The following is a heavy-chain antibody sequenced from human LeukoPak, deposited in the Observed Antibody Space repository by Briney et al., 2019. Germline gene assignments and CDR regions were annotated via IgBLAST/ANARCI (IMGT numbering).Heavy chain of an antibody. CDR2: TYHSGST. V-gene: IGHV4-38-2*01. CDR3: ARVVRSPNIVGATWVGHFDY. Sequence: SETLSLTCAVSGYSISSDYYWGWIRQPPGKGLEWIGSTYHSGSTYYNPSLKSRATISVDTSKNQFSLKLSSVTAADTAVYYCARVVRSPNIVGATWVGHFDYWGQGTLVIVSS. CDR1: GYSISSDYY. D-gene: IGHD1-26*01. J-gene: IGHJ4*02.